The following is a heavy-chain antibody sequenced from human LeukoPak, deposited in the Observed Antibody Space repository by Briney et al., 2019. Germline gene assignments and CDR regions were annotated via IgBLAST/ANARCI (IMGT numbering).Heavy chain of an antibody. J-gene: IGHJ4*02. CDR2: IYPGDSDT. CDR1: GYSFTSYW. D-gene: IGHD3-16*01. CDR3: AGRVYVWGSPYYFDY. Sequence: GESLQISCKGSGYSFTSYWIGWVRQMPGKGLEWMGIIYPGDSDTRYSPSFQGQVTISADKSISTAYLQWSSLKASDTAMYYCAGRVYVWGSPYYFDYWGQGTLVTVSS. V-gene: IGHV5-51*01.